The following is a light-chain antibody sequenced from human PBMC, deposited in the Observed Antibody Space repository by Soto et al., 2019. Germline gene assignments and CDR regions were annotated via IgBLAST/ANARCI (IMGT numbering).Light chain of an antibody. V-gene: IGKV3-11*01. CDR3: QQYNNWPPIT. J-gene: IGKJ5*01. CDR2: DAS. CDR1: QSVSSY. Sequence: EIVLPQSPATLSLSPGERATLSCRASQSVSSYLAWYQQKPGQAPRLLIYDASNRATGIPARFSGSGSGTDFTLTISSLQSEDFAVYYCQQYNNWPPITFGQGTRLEI.